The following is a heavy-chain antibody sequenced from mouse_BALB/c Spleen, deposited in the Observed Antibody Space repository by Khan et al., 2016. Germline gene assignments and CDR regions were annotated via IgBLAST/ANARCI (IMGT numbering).Heavy chain of an antibody. D-gene: IGHD1-2*01. Sequence: QVQLKQSGPGLVAPSQSLSITCTVSGFSLTNYGVHWVRQPPGKGLEWLGVIWTGGNTKYNSALMSRLSISKDNSKSQVFLKMNSLQTDDTAMYYGARGRRRSAMDYWGQGTSVTVSS. CDR2: IWTGGNT. CDR1: GFSLTNYG. J-gene: IGHJ4*01. V-gene: IGHV2-9*02. CDR3: ARGRRRSAMDY.